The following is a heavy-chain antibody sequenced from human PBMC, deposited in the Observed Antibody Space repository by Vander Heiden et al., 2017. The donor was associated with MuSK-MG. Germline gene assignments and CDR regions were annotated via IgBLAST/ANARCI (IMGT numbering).Heavy chain of an antibody. D-gene: IGHD3-22*01. CDR2: ISGYNGNT. Sequence: QVQLVQSGAEVKKPGDSVKVSCKASGYTFTSYGITRVRQAPGQGLEWMGWISGYNGNTNYAQNLQGRITMTTDTSTSTAYMDLRSLRSDDTAVYYCARSYYDSSGHFDIWGQGTMVTVSS. CDR1: GYTFTSYG. V-gene: IGHV1-18*04. CDR3: ARSYYDSSGHFDI. J-gene: IGHJ3*02.